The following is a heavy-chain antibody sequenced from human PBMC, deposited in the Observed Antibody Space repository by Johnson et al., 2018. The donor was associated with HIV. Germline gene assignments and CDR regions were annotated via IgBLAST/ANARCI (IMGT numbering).Heavy chain of an antibody. CDR3: ARETGDDAFDI. CDR1: GFTVSTFY. J-gene: IGHJ3*02. CDR2: IGTAGDT. V-gene: IGHV3-13*01. D-gene: IGHD7-27*01. Sequence: EVLLLESGGGLVQPGGSLRLSCAGSGFTVSTFYMTWVRQGPGKGLEWVSAIGTAGDTYYPGSVQGRFTISRENAKNSLYLQMNSLRAEDTAVYYCARETGDDAFDIWGQGTMVTVSS.